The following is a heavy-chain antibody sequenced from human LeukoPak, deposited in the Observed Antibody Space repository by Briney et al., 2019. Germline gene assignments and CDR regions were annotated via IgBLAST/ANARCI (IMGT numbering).Heavy chain of an antibody. J-gene: IGHJ4*02. Sequence: SVKVSCKASGGTFSSYAISWVRQAPGQGLEWMGGIIPIFGTANYAQKFQGRVTITTDESTSTAYMELSSLRSEDTAVYYCATARDYGALGYFDYWGQGTLVTVSS. CDR1: GGTFSSYA. V-gene: IGHV1-69*05. CDR3: ATARDYGALGYFDY. CDR2: IIPIFGTA. D-gene: IGHD4-17*01.